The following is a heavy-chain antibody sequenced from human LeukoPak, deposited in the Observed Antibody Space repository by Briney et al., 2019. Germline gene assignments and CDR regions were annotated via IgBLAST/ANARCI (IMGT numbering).Heavy chain of an antibody. CDR3: ARRLTQYDCFDP. Sequence: SQTLSLTCAISGDGVSGKSVAWNWIRQSPSRGLEWLGRTYYRSTWYNDYAVSVRGRITVNPDTSKNQFSLHLNSVTPEDTAVYYCARRLTQYDCFDPWGQGILVTVSS. V-gene: IGHV6-1*01. CDR2: TYYRSTWYN. D-gene: IGHD2-2*01. CDR1: GDGVSGKSVA. J-gene: IGHJ5*02.